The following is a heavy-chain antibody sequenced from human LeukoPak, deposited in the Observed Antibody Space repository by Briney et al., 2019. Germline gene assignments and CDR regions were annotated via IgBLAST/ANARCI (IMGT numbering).Heavy chain of an antibody. D-gene: IGHD6-13*01. V-gene: IGHV4-31*03. J-gene: IGHJ4*02. CDR2: IYYSGST. CDR1: GGYISSGGYY. CDR3: ARISYSSSWYFDY. Sequence: SETLSLTCTFSGGYISSGGYYWSWIRQHPGKGLEWIGYIYYSGSTYYNPSLKSRVTISVDTSKNQFSLKLSSVTAADTAVYYCARISYSSSWYFDYWGQGTLVTVSS.